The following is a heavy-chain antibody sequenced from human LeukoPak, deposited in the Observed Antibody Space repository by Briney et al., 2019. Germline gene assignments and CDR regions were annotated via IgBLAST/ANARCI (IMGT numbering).Heavy chain of an antibody. V-gene: IGHV4-38-2*01. CDR2: MYYSATP. Sequence: SETLSLTCDVSGSSISDGYYWGWIRPTPGMGLERIGNMYYSATPYYNPSLKSRVIISVDTSKNQLFLQMRSVTAADTAIYCARSAGYRSGWHTGDFDYWGRGMLVSVSS. D-gene: IGHD6-19*01. CDR1: GSSISDGYY. J-gene: IGHJ4*02. CDR3: RSAGYRSGWHTGDFDY.